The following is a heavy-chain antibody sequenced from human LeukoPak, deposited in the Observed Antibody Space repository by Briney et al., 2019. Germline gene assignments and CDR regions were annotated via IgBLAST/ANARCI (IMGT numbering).Heavy chain of an antibody. V-gene: IGHV4-39*01. D-gene: IGHD5/OR15-5a*01. CDR3: ARAPDIMYAFDI. J-gene: IGHJ3*02. Sequence: IGSLYYTGSTYYNPSLKSRVTISVDTSKNQVSLKLTSVTAADTAVYYCARAPDIMYAFDIWGQGTMVTVSS. CDR2: LYYTGST.